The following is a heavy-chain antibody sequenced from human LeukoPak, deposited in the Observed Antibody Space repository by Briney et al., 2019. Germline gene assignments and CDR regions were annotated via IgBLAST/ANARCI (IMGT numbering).Heavy chain of an antibody. Sequence: SETLSLTCTVSGGSISSYYWSWIRQPPGKGLEWIGYIYHSGSTYYNPSLKSRVTISVDGSKNQFSLKLSSVTAADTAVYYCAREGDYVAYWGQGTLVTVSS. CDR3: AREGDYVAY. CDR1: GGSISSYY. CDR2: IYHSGST. V-gene: IGHV4-59*12. J-gene: IGHJ4*02.